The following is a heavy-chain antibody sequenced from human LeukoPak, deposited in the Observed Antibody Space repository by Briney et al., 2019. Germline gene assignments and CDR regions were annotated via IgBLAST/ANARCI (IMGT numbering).Heavy chain of an antibody. J-gene: IGHJ4*02. Sequence: GGSLRLSCAASGFTFSSYAMSWVRQAPGKGLEWVSAISGSGGSTYYADSVKGRFTISRDNSKNTLYLQMNSLRAEDTAVYYCAKLGYCSGGSCRHLDYWGQGTLVTVSS. CDR3: AKLGYCSGGSCRHLDY. CDR2: ISGSGGST. CDR1: GFTFSSYA. D-gene: IGHD2-15*01. V-gene: IGHV3-23*01.